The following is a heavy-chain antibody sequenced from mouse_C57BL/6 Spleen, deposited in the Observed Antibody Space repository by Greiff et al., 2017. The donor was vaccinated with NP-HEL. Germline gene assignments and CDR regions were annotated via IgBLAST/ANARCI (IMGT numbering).Heavy chain of an antibody. Sequence: VQVVESGAELVKPGASVKISCKASGYAFSSYWMNWVKQRPGKGLEWIGQIYPGDGDTNYNGKFKGKATLTADKSSSTAYMQLSSLTSEDSAVYFCARGYYEGWFAYWGQGTLVTVSA. J-gene: IGHJ3*01. CDR2: IYPGDGDT. CDR3: ARGYYEGWFAY. CDR1: GYAFSSYW. V-gene: IGHV1-80*01. D-gene: IGHD1-1*01.